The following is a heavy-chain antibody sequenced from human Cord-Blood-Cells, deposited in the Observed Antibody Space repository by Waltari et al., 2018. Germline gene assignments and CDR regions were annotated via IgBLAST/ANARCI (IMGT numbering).Heavy chain of an antibody. J-gene: IGHJ4*02. CDR2: IYYSGST. D-gene: IGHD3-10*01. CDR1: GGSISSSSYY. Sequence: QLQLQESGPGLVKPSEILSLTCTVSGGSISSSSYYWGWIRQPPGKGLEWIGSIYYSGSTYYNPSLKSRVTISVDTSKNQFSLKLSSVTAADTAVYYCASGSPPPYASFDYWGQGTLVTVSS. V-gene: IGHV4-39*01. CDR3: ASGSPPPYASFDY.